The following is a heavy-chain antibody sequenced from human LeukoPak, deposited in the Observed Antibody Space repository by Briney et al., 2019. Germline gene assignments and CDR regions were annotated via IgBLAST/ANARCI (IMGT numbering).Heavy chain of an antibody. J-gene: IGHJ3*02. D-gene: IGHD3-10*01. CDR1: GYTFTDYY. CDR2: INPDSGGT. Sequence: ASVKVSCKASGYTFTDYYMHWVRQAPGQGLEWMGWINPDSGGTNWAQTFEGRVTMTRDTSIIAAYMELSSLRSDDTAMYYCARELPNYYGSGSGAFDIWGQGTMVTVSS. CDR3: ARELPNYYGSGSGAFDI. V-gene: IGHV1-2*02.